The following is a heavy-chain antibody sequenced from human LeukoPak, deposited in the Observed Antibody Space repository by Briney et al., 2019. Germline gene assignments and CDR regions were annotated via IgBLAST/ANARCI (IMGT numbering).Heavy chain of an antibody. CDR2: MNPNSGNT. CDR1: GYTFTSYD. J-gene: IGHJ5*02. CDR3: ARVPSGGDRFDP. D-gene: IGHD3-16*01. Sequence: ASVTVSCKASGYTFTSYDINWVRQAPGQGLEWMGWMNPNSGNTGYAQKFQGRVTITRNTSINTAYMELSSLRSEDTAVYYCARVPSGGDRFDPWGQGTLVTVSS. V-gene: IGHV1-8*03.